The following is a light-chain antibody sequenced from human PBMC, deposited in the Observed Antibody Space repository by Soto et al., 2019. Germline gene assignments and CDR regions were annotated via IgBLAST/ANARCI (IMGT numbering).Light chain of an antibody. CDR2: AAS. V-gene: IGKV1-12*01. J-gene: IGKJ5*01. CDR3: QHAASCPRTT. Sequence: DIQMTQSPSSVSASVGDRVTITCRSSEDISTWLAWYQQKPGKAPKLLIYAASSLQSGVPSRFSGSGSGTDFTLTISSLQPEDFATYYCQHAASCPRTTFGQGTRLEIK. CDR1: EDISTW.